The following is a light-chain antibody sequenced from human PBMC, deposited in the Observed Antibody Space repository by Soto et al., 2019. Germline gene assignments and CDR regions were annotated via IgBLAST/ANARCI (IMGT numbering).Light chain of an antibody. CDR1: SSDVGSYNV. J-gene: IGLJ1*01. CDR2: EVS. CDR3: CSYAGSSSAYV. Sequence: QSALTQPASVSGSPGQSITISCTGTSSDVGSYNVVSWYQQHPGKAPKLLIYEVSKRPSGVSDRSSGSKSGNTASLTISGLQAEDEADYHCCSYAGSSSAYVFGTGTKVTVL. V-gene: IGLV2-23*02.